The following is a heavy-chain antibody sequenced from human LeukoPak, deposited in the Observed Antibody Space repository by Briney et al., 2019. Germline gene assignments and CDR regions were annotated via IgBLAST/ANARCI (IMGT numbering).Heavy chain of an antibody. J-gene: IGHJ5*02. Sequence: SETLSLTCTVSGGSISSSSYYWGWVRQPPGKGREWVGSIYYSGSTYYNPSLKRRVTISVDTSKTQFSLKLSSVTAADTAVYYRARQTNWDEGWFDPWGQGTPVTVSS. CDR3: ARQTNWDEGWFDP. D-gene: IGHD1-20*01. CDR1: GGSISSSSYY. V-gene: IGHV4-39*01. CDR2: IYYSGST.